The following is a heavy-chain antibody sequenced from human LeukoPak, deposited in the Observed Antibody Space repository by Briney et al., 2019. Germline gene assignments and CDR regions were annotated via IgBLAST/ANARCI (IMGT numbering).Heavy chain of an antibody. V-gene: IGHV4-34*01. Sequence: SETLSLTRALHGGSFSGYFWSWGCPPLGKGLEWIGESNHSDSTNYKPSLKNRVTISVATSKNQFSLKLSSVTAADTAVYYCARGGMPRLYYYYYIDGWGKGTTVTVS. D-gene: IGHD2-2*01. CDR1: GGSFSGYF. J-gene: IGHJ6*03. CDR3: ARGGMPRLYYYYYIDG. CDR2: SNHSDST.